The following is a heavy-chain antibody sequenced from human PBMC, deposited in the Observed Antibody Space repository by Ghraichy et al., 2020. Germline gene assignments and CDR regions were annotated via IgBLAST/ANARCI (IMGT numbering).Heavy chain of an antibody. CDR2: IYWDDDK. D-gene: IGHD3-22*01. V-gene: IGHV2-5*02. CDR3: AHTTYYDSSGYYIDY. Sequence: SGPTLVKPTQTLTLTCTFSGFSLSTSGVGVGWIRQPPGKALEWLALIYWDDDKRYSPSLKSRLTITKDTSKNQVVLTMTNMDPVDTATYYCAHTTYYDSSGYYIDYWGQGTLVTVSS. J-gene: IGHJ4*02. CDR1: GFSLSTSGVG.